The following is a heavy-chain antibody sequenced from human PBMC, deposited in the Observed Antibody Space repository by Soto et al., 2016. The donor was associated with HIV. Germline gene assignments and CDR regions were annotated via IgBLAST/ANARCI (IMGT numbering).Heavy chain of an antibody. CDR3: AKGVHSSGYYYVDFAFDI. D-gene: IGHD3-22*01. CDR2: ISGSGGST. Sequence: EVQLLESGGGLVQPGGSLRLSCAASGFTFNNYAMSWVRQAPGKGLEWVSVISGSGGSTYYADSVKGRFTISRDNSKNTLYLQMNSLRAEDTAVYYCAKGVHSSGYYYVDFAFDIWGQGTMVTVSS. CDR1: GFTFNNYA. V-gene: IGHV3-23*01. J-gene: IGHJ3*02.